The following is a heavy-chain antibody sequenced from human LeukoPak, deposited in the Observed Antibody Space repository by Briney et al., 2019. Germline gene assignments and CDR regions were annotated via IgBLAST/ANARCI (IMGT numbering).Heavy chain of an antibody. CDR1: GDSVSSNSAT. J-gene: IGHJ4*02. CDR2: TYYRSKWYN. CDR3: ARARIGSNWPNFDY. Sequence: SQTLSLTCAISGDSVSSNSATWNWKRPSPSRGFDSLRRTYYRSKWYNDYAVSVISRITINPDTSKNQFSLQLNSVTPEDTAVYYCARARIGSNWPNFDYWGQGTLVTVSS. D-gene: IGHD6-13*01. V-gene: IGHV6-1*01.